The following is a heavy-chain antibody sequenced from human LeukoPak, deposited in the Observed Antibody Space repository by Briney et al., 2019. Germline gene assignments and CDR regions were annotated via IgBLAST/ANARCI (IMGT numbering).Heavy chain of an antibody. CDR3: ARVLSSGYFPLDY. V-gene: IGHV1-69*06. J-gene: IGHJ4*02. D-gene: IGHD3-22*01. Sequence: SVKVSCKASGYTFTAYYIHWVRQAPGQGFEWMGEIIPIIGTTKYAQKFQDRVTITADKSTSTAFMELSSLRSEDTAVYYCARVLSSGYFPLDYWGQGTLVTVSS. CDR1: GYTFTAYY. CDR2: IIPIIGTT.